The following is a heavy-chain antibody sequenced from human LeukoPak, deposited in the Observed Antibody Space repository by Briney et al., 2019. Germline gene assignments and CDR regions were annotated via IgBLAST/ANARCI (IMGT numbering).Heavy chain of an antibody. D-gene: IGHD6-6*01. V-gene: IGHV4-61*05. CDR2: IYYTGST. CDR1: GGSISNNNYY. CDR3: ARHRAYSSSSPFDY. J-gene: IGHJ4*02. Sequence: KTSETLSLTCTVSGGSISNNNYYWAWIRQPPGKGLEWIGYIYYTGSTNYNPSLKSRVTMFVDMSKNQFSLRLSSVTAADTAVYYCARHRAYSSSSPFDYWGQGTLVTVSS.